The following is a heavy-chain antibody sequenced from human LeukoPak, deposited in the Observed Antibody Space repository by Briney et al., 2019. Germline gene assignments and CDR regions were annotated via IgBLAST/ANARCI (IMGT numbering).Heavy chain of an antibody. CDR3: ARGAYFDYSSPFDP. D-gene: IGHD4-11*01. Sequence: SETLSLTCTVSGGSISSYYWSWVRQPPGKGLEWIGYIHYSGSTNYNPSLKSRVNILVDTSKKHFSLKLRSVTAADTAVYYCARGAYFDYSSPFDPWGQGTLVTVSS. CDR2: IHYSGST. J-gene: IGHJ5*02. CDR1: GGSISSYY. V-gene: IGHV4-59*01.